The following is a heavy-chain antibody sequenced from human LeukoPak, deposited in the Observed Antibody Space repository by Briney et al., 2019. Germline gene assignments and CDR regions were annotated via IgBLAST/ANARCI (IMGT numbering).Heavy chain of an antibody. V-gene: IGHV3-23*01. J-gene: IGHJ3*02. Sequence: GGSLRLSCAASGFTFSTYAMNWVRQAPGKGLEWVSAISGSGAKAYYADSVKGRFTISRDNSKDTLYLHMNSLRAEDTAVYYCAKPAKTDAFDIWGQGTMVTVSS. CDR1: GFTFSTYA. D-gene: IGHD4/OR15-4a*01. CDR2: ISGSGAKA. CDR3: AKPAKTDAFDI.